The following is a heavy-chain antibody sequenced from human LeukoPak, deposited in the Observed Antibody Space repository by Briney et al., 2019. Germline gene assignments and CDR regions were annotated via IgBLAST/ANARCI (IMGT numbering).Heavy chain of an antibody. Sequence: PGGSLRLSCAASGFTVSSNYMSWVRQAPGKGLEWVSGIYSGGITYYADSVKGRFTMSRDNSTNTLYLQMNSLRAEDTAVYYCARDSSGLSYFDYWGQGTLVTVSS. V-gene: IGHV3-66*01. CDR3: ARDSSGLSYFDY. D-gene: IGHD3-22*01. CDR1: GFTVSSNY. J-gene: IGHJ4*02. CDR2: IYSGGIT.